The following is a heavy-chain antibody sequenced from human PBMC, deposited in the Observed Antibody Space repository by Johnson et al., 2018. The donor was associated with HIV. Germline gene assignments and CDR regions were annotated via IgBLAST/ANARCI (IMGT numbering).Heavy chain of an antibody. Sequence: VQLVESGGDLVQSGGSLRVSCAASGFTFSRHWMHWVRQAPGKGLEWVSRINSDGSSTSYADSVKGRFTISRDNAKNTLYLQMNSLRAEETAVYYCARVFRGGATPAFDIWGQGTMVTGSS. CDR3: ARVFRGGATPAFDI. CDR2: INSDGSST. V-gene: IGHV3-74*01. D-gene: IGHD5-12*01. J-gene: IGHJ3*02. CDR1: GFTFSRHW.